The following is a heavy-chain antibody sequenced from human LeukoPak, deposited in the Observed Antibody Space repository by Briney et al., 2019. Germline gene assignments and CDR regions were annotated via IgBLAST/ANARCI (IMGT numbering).Heavy chain of an antibody. CDR3: ARGGDGSGSPLYYYYYYGMDA. CDR1: GFTFSFYS. J-gene: IGHJ6*02. D-gene: IGHD3-10*01. V-gene: IGHV3-21*01. CDR2: ISSSSSYI. Sequence: PGGSLRLSCAASGFTFSFYSMTWVRQAPGKGLEWVSSISSSSSYIYYADSVKGRFTISRDNAKNSLYLQMNSLRAEDTAVYYCARGGDGSGSPLYYYYYYGMDAWGQGTTVTVSS.